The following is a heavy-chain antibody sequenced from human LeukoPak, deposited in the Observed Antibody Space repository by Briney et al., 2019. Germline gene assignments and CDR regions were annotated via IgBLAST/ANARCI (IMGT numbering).Heavy chain of an antibody. D-gene: IGHD3-16*01. V-gene: IGHV3-74*01. Sequence: GGSLRLSCAASGFTFSSYAMSWVRQAPGKGLVWVSRINSDGSSTSYADSVKGRFTISRDNAKSTLYLQMNSLRAEDTAVYYCARVAWGSAADAFDIWGQGTMVTVSS. CDR3: ARVAWGSAADAFDI. J-gene: IGHJ3*02. CDR1: GFTFSSYA. CDR2: INSDGSST.